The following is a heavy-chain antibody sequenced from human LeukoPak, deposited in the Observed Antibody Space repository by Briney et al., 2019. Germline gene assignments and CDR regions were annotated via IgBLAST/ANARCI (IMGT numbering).Heavy chain of an antibody. J-gene: IGHJ3*02. V-gene: IGHV5-51*01. D-gene: IGHD5-24*01. Sequence: GESLKISCKGSGYSFTSYWIGWVRQMPGKGLEWMGIIYPGDSDTRYSPSFQGQVTISADKSISTAYLQWSSLKASDTAMYYCARSRDGYRGGDAFDIWGQGTMVTVSS. CDR2: IYPGDSDT. CDR3: ARSRDGYRGGDAFDI. CDR1: GYSFTSYW.